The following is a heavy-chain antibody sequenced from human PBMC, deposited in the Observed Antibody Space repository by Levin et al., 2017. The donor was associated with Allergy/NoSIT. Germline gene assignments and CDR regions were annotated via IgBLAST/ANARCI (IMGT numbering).Heavy chain of an antibody. CDR3: AKMGLAKFDRSNAEAY. CDR2: ITGSGDYT. D-gene: IGHD3-22*01. Sequence: GGSLRLSCAASGFTFSSCVMSWVRQAPGKGLEWVSAITGSGDYTQYADSVKGRFTISRDNSKKTLFLQMTSLRAEDTAVYYCAKMGLAKFDRSNAEAYWGQGTLVTVSP. CDR1: GFTFSSCV. V-gene: IGHV3-23*01. J-gene: IGHJ4*02.